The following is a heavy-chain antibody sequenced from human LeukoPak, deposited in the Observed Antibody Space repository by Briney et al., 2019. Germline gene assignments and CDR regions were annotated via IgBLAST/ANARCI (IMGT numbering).Heavy chain of an antibody. CDR2: ISYDGSNK. CDR3: ARDSMGQYYYDSSGYLDY. CDR1: GFTFSSYA. D-gene: IGHD3-22*01. V-gene: IGHV3-30-3*01. Sequence: GGSLRLSCAASGFTFSSYAMHWVRQAPGKGLEWVAVISYDGSNKYYADSVKGRFTISRDNSKNTLYLQMNSLRAEDTAVYYCARDSMGQYYYDSSGYLDYWGQGTLVTVSS. J-gene: IGHJ4*02.